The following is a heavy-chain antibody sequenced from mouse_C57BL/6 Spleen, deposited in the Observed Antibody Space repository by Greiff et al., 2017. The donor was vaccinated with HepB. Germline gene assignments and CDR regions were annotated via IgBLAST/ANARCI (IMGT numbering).Heavy chain of an antibody. J-gene: IGHJ1*03. CDR2: ISSGSSTI. Sequence: EVMLVESGGGLVKPGGSLKLSCAASGFTFSDYGMHWVRQAPEKGLEWVAYISSGSSTIYYADTVKGRFTISRDNAKNTLFLQMTSLRSEDTAMYYCARGTPNYYGSSHWYFDVWGTGTTVTVSS. CDR1: GFTFSDYG. CDR3: ARGTPNYYGSSHWYFDV. D-gene: IGHD1-1*01. V-gene: IGHV5-17*01.